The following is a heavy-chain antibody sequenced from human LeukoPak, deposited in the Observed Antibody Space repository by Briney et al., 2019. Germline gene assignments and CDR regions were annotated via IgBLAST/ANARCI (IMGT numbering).Heavy chain of an antibody. Sequence: QSGGSLRLSCEGSGFTFSNYWMGWVRQAPGKGLQWVANIKTDGSEKYYVDSVKGRFTISRDNSKNTLYLQMNSLRAEDTAVYYCARDEPRGSPYGMDVWGQGTTVTVSS. CDR1: GFTFSNYW. V-gene: IGHV3-7*01. J-gene: IGHJ6*02. D-gene: IGHD1-26*01. CDR3: ARDEPRGSPYGMDV. CDR2: IKTDGSEK.